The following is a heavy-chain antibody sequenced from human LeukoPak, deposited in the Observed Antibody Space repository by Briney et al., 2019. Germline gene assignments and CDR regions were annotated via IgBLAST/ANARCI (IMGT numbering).Heavy chain of an antibody. J-gene: IGHJ5*02. Sequence: PSETLSLTCTVSGGSISSYYWSWIRQPPGKGLEWIGYIYYSGSTNYNPSLKSRVTISVDTSKNRFSLKLSSVTAADTAVYYCARHYPRYWFDPWGQGTLVTVSS. V-gene: IGHV4-59*08. CDR2: IYYSGST. CDR1: GGSISSYY. CDR3: ARHYPRYWFDP. D-gene: IGHD3-16*02.